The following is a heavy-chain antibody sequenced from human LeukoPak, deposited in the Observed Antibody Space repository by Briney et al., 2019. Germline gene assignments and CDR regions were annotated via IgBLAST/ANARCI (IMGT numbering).Heavy chain of an antibody. CDR3: ARRYYYGSGTGV. V-gene: IGHV4-34*01. CDR1: GGSFSGYY. Sequence: SETLSLTCAVYGGSFSGYYWSWIRQPPGKGLEWIGEINHSGSTNYNPYLKSRVTISVDTSKNQFSLKLSSVTAADTAVYYCARRYYYGSGTGVWGKGTTVTVSS. D-gene: IGHD3-10*01. CDR2: INHSGST. J-gene: IGHJ6*04.